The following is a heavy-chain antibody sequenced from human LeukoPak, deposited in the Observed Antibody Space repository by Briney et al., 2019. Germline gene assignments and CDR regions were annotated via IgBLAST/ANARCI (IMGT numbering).Heavy chain of an antibody. Sequence: GASVKVSCKASGYTFTSYGISWVRQAPGQGLEWMGWISAYNGNTNYAQKLQGRVTMTTDTSTSTAYMELRSLRSDDTAVYYCARVGEYYYDSSGYHTSGMDVWGQGTTVTVSS. D-gene: IGHD3-22*01. V-gene: IGHV1-18*01. CDR3: ARVGEYYYDSSGYHTSGMDV. CDR1: GYTFTSYG. CDR2: ISAYNGNT. J-gene: IGHJ6*02.